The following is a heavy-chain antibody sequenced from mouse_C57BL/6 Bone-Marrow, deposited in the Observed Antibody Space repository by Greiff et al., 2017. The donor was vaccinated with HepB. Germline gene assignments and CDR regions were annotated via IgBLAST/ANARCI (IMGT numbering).Heavy chain of an antibody. CDR2: IYPRSGNT. V-gene: IGHV1-81*01. D-gene: IGHD3-3*01. CDR1: GYTFTSYG. J-gene: IGHJ3*01. Sequence: LVESGAELARPGASVKLSCKASGYTFTSYGISWVKQRTGQGLEWIGEIYPRSGNTYYNEKFKGKATLTADKSSSTAYMELRSLTSEDSAVYFCARGRDLGFAYWGQGTLVTVSA. CDR3: ARGRDLGFAY.